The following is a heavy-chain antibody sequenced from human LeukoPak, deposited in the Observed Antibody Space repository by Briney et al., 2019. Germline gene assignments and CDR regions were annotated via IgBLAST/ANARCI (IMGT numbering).Heavy chain of an antibody. CDR3: VRSLYSRGHLLFDY. Sequence: GGSLRLSCAASGFTVSSNYMSWVRQAPGKGLEWVAVIMNNGDNIYYGDSVKGRFTISRDNSKNTLHLLMNSLRAEDSALYYCVRSLYSRGHLLFDYWGQGTLVTVSS. V-gene: IGHV3-33*08. J-gene: IGHJ4*02. CDR1: GFTVSSNY. CDR2: IMNNGDNI. D-gene: IGHD3-22*01.